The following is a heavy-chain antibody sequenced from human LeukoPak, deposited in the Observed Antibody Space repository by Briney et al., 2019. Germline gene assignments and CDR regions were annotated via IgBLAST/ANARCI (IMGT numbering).Heavy chain of an antibody. J-gene: IGHJ4*02. V-gene: IGHV3-48*03. CDR3: ARYERLGESDY. D-gene: IGHD3-16*01. CDR2: ISSSGSTI. Sequence: PGGSLRLSCAASGFTFSSYEMNWVRQAPGKGLEWVSYISSSGSTIYYADSVKGRFTISRDNAKNSLYPQMNSLRAEDTAVYYCARYERLGESDYWGQGTLVTVSS. CDR1: GFTFSSYE.